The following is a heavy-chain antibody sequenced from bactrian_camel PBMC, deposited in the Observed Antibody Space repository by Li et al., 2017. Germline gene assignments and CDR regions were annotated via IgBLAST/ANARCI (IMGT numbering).Heavy chain of an antibody. V-gene: IGHV3S55*01. CDR1: GDTANTASRC. J-gene: IGHJ6*01. CDR2: IDSRGIT. CDR3: AASWDVTAREALGSIASPEFGY. D-gene: IGHD3*01. Sequence: HVQLVESGGGSVQAGGSLRLSCAASGDTANTASRCMGWFRQISGKEREGLATIDSRGITAYADSVKGRFTISKDNVLNILYLQMDNLKPEDSATYRCAASWDVTAREALGSIASPEFGYWGEGTQVTVS.